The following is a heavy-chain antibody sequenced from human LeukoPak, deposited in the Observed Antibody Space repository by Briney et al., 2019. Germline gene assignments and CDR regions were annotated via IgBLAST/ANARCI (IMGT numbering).Heavy chain of an antibody. D-gene: IGHD1-20*01. CDR2: IYYSGST. Sequence: SETLSLTCTVSGGSFSSNDYYWGWIRQPPGKGLEWIGSIYYSGSTYYNPSLKSRVTISVGTSKTQFSLKLSSVTAADTAVYYCARHLRGLTGSGWFAPWGQGTLVIVSS. CDR3: ARHLRGLTGSGWFAP. V-gene: IGHV4-39*01. J-gene: IGHJ5*02. CDR1: GGSFSSNDYY.